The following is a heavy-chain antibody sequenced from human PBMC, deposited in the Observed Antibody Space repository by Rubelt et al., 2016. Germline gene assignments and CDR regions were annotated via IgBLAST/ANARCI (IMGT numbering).Heavy chain of an antibody. D-gene: IGHD3-10*01. Sequence: QVQLQQWGAGLLKPSETLSLTCAVYGGSFSGYYWSWIRQPPGKGLEWIGEINHSGNTNYNPSLKSRVTISGDTSKNQFSLKLSSVTAADTAVYYCASRGRYYGSGSYPPRTGIVDYWGQGTLVTVSS. CDR1: GGSFSGYY. CDR3: ASRGRYYGSGSYPPRTGIVDY. V-gene: IGHV4-34*01. J-gene: IGHJ4*02. CDR2: INHSGNT.